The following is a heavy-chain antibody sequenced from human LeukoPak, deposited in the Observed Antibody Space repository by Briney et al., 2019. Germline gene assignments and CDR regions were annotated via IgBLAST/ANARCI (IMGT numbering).Heavy chain of an antibody. J-gene: IGHJ4*02. Sequence: GGSLRLFCAASGFTFTSNAMGWVRQAPGKGLEGVSAISGSGARTYYADFVKGRFTISRDNSKNTMYLQMNSLRAEDTAVYYCAKDWRGRLRILEWLLFWGQGTLVTVSS. V-gene: IGHV3-23*01. CDR3: AKDWRGRLRILEWLLF. CDR1: GFTFTSNA. D-gene: IGHD3-3*01. CDR2: ISGSGART.